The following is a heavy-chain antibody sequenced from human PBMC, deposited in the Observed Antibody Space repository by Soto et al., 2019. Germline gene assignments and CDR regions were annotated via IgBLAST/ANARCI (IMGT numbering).Heavy chain of an antibody. D-gene: IGHD6-19*01. CDR3: ARDIAVAGPYYYGMDV. CDR2: INPNSGGT. CDR1: GYTFTGYY. Sequence: ASVKVSCKASGYTFTGYYMHWVRQAPGRGLEWMGWINPNSGGTNYAQKFQGRVTMTRDTSISTAYMELSRLRSDDTAVYYCARDIAVAGPYYYGMDVWGQGTTVTVSS. J-gene: IGHJ6*02. V-gene: IGHV1-2*02.